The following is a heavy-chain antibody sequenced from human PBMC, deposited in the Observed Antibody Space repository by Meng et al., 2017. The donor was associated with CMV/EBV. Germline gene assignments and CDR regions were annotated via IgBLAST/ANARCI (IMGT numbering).Heavy chain of an antibody. CDR2: INWNGGST. D-gene: IGHD6-19*01. J-gene: IGHJ4*02. V-gene: IGHV3-20*01. CDR1: GFTFDDYG. Sequence: CAASGFTFDDYGMSWVRQAPGKGLEWVSGINWNGGSTGYADSVKGRFTISRDNAKNSLYLQMNSLRAEDTALYHCARGRAAAVALFDYWGQGTLVTVSS. CDR3: ARGRAAAVALFDY.